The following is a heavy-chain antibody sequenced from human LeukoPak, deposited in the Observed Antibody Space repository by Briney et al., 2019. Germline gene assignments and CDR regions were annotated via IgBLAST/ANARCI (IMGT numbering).Heavy chain of an antibody. CDR2: ISSSGGYI. CDR1: GFTFSNYS. CDR3: AREADGRPTAY. J-gene: IGHJ4*02. D-gene: IGHD6-13*01. V-gene: IGHV3-21*01. Sequence: GGSLRLSCAASGFTFSNYSMHWVRQAPGKGLEWVSSISSSGGYIYYADSVKGRFTFSRDNAKNSLYLQMNSLGAEDTAVYYCAREADGRPTAYWGQGALVTVSS.